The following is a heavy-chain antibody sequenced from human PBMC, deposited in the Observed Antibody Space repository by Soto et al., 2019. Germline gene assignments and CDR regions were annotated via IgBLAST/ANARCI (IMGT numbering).Heavy chain of an antibody. J-gene: IGHJ4*02. Sequence: SETLSLTCTVSGGSISSGNYYWSWIRQPPGKGLEWIGFISYSGSAYYNPSLKSRVTISVDTSKNQFSLNLSFVTAADTAVYYCATRVTPAPGLYYIVYWGQGTLVNVAS. CDR2: ISYSGSA. D-gene: IGHD1-26*01. CDR1: GGSISSGNYY. V-gene: IGHV4-30-4*01. CDR3: ATRVTPAPGLYYIVY.